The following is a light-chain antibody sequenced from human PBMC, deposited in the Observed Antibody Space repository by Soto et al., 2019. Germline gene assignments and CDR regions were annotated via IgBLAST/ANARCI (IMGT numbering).Light chain of an antibody. V-gene: IGKV1-5*01. J-gene: IGKJ5*01. CDR1: QGISSY. Sequence: DIQMTQSPSILSASAGDRVTIACRASQGISSYLAWYQQKPGKAPKLLIYDASSLERGVPSRFSGSGSGTEFTLTISSLQPDDFATYYCQQYNSYLITFGQGTRLEIK. CDR3: QQYNSYLIT. CDR2: DAS.